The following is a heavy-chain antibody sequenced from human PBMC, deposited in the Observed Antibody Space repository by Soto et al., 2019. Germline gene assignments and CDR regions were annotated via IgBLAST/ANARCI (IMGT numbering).Heavy chain of an antibody. CDR3: ARSVFP. J-gene: IGHJ5*02. CDR1: GGPINSDY. CDR2: IYYRGNT. Sequence: SETLSLTCPVSGGPINSDYWSWIRQPPGKGLEWIGYIYYRGNTNYNPSLKSRVTISVDTSKNQFSLKLSSVTAADTAVYYCARSVFPWGQGTLVTVSS. V-gene: IGHV4-59*01.